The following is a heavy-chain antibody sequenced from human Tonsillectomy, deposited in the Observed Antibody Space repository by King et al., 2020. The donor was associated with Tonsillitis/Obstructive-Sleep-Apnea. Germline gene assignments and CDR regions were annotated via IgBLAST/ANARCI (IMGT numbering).Heavy chain of an antibody. D-gene: IGHD5-12*01. J-gene: IGHJ6*03. CDR1: GFTFSSSW. CDR2: LNSDGSRT. CDR3: ARAGAYEKNYYYYMDV. Sequence: VQLVESGGGLVQPGGSLRLSCTASGFTFSSSWLHWVRQAPGKGLVWVSRLNSDGSRTDYADSVKGRFTISRDNAKNTLFLQMNSLRAEDTAVYYCARAGAYEKNYYYYMDVWGKGTTVTVSS. V-gene: IGHV3-74*01.